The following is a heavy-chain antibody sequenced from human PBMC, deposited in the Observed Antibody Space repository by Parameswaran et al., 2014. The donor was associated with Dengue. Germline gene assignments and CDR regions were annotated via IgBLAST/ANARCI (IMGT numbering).Heavy chain of an antibody. V-gene: IGHV3-15*01. CDR3: TTPGPDY. CDR2: IKSKTDGGTT. J-gene: IGHJ4*02. Sequence: RWIRQPPGKGLEWVGRIKSKTDGGTTDYAAPVKGRFTISRDDSKNTLYLQMNSLKTEDTAVYYCTTPGPDYWGQGTLVTVSS.